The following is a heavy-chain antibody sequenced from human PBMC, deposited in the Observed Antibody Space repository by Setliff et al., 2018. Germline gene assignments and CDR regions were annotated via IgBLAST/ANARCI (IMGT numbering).Heavy chain of an antibody. V-gene: IGHV3-23*01. D-gene: IGHD1-1*01. CDR2: ITGSGGGT. CDR3: AKELSMAYGND. CDR1: RFTFSVYV. Sequence: GGSLRLSCTASRFTFSVYVIAWVRHAPGKGLEWVSSITGSGGGTYYADSVKGRFIVSRDNSKNTLYLQMNGLRVDDTAIYYCAKELSMAYGNDWGLATLVTVSS. J-gene: IGHJ4*02.